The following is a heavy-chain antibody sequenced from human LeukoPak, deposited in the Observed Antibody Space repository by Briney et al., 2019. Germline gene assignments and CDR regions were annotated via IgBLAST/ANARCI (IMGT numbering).Heavy chain of an antibody. CDR2: ISGSGGST. Sequence: PGGSLRLSRAASGFTFSSYAMSWVRQAPGKGLEWVSAISGSGGSTYYADSVKGRFTISRDNSKNTLYLQMNSLRAEDTAVYYCARHGGGYSGYEGYYYYYGIDVWGQGTTVTVSS. J-gene: IGHJ6*02. CDR3: ARHGGGYSGYEGYYYYYGIDV. D-gene: IGHD5-12*01. V-gene: IGHV3-23*01. CDR1: GFTFSSYA.